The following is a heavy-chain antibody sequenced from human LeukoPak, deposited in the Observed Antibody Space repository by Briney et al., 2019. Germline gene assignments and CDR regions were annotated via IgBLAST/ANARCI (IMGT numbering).Heavy chain of an antibody. D-gene: IGHD3-22*01. CDR1: GFTFSSYA. CDR2: ISGSGGST. CDR3: AKVALYYDSSGYYPNWFDP. J-gene: IGHJ5*02. V-gene: IGHV3-23*01. Sequence: PGGSLSLSCAASGFTFSSYAMSWVRRAPGKGLEWVSVISGSGGSTYYADSVKGRFTISRDNSKNTLYLQMNSLRAEDTAVYYCAKVALYYDSSGYYPNWFDPWGQGTLVTVSS.